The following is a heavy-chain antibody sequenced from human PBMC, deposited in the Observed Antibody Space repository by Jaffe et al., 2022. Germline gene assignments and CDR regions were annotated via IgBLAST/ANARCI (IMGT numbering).Heavy chain of an antibody. J-gene: IGHJ4*02. CDR1: GFTVSSNY. Sequence: EVQLVESGGGLVQPGGSLRLSCAASGFTVSSNYMSWVRQAPGKGLEWVSVIYSGGSTYYADSVKGRFTISRDNSKNTLYLQMNSLRAEDTAVYYCAYSSGWYPGCFDYWGQGTLVTVSS. CDR3: AYSSGWYPGCFDY. V-gene: IGHV3-66*02. CDR2: IYSGGST. D-gene: IGHD6-19*01.